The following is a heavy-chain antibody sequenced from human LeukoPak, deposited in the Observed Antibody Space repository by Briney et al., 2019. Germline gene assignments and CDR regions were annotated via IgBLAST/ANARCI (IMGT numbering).Heavy chain of an antibody. J-gene: IGHJ4*02. V-gene: IGHV4-38-2*01. Sequence: SETLSLTCAVSGYSISRGRYWAWIRQPPGKGLEWIGSIHHSGSTYYNSTLKSRVTISVDTSKNQFSLNLRSVTAADTAVYYCARSLSTAGIDYWGQRTLVTVSS. D-gene: IGHD2-2*01. CDR1: GYSISRGRY. CDR2: IHHSGST. CDR3: ARSLSTAGIDY.